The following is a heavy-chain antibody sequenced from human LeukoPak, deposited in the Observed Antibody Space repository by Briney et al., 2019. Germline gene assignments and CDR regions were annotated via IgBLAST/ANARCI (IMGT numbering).Heavy chain of an antibody. V-gene: IGHV4-59*02. CDR1: GGSVSSDY. D-gene: IGHD3-22*01. CDR2: IFYGGST. Sequence: SETQSLSCTVSGGSVSSDYRSWIRQLPGNGLEWIGFIFYGGSTNYNPSLKSRVTISEDTSKHQFSLKLSSVTAADTAVYYCARSGFRDYYFAMDVWGQGTTVTVSS. CDR3: ARSGFRDYYFAMDV. J-gene: IGHJ6*02.